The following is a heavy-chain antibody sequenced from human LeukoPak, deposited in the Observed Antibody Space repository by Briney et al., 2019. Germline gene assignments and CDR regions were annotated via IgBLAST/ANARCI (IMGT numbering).Heavy chain of an antibody. Sequence: GGSLRLSCAASGFTFDDYAMHWVRQAPGKGLEWVSGISWNSGSIGYADSVKGRFTISRDNSKNTLYLQMNSLRAEDTAVYYCARSYYRRYFDYWGQGTLVTVSS. V-gene: IGHV3-9*01. J-gene: IGHJ4*02. D-gene: IGHD1-26*01. CDR2: ISWNSGSI. CDR3: ARSYYRRYFDY. CDR1: GFTFDDYA.